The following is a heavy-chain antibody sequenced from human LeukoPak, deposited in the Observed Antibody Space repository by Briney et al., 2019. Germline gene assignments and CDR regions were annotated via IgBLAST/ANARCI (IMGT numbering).Heavy chain of an antibody. CDR2: ISSSGSTI. V-gene: IGHV3-48*04. Sequence: GGSLRLSCAASGFTFSSYSMNWVRQAPGKGLEWVSYISSSGSTIYYADSVKGRFTISRDNAKNSLYLQMNSLRAEDTAVYYCARDHRVGYYYYYMDVWGKGTTVTVSS. J-gene: IGHJ6*03. CDR1: GFTFSSYS. CDR3: ARDHRVGYYYYYMDV. D-gene: IGHD3-10*01.